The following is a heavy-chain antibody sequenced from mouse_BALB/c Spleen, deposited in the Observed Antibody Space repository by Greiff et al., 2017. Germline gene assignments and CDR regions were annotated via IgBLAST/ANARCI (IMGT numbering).Heavy chain of an antibody. CDR1: GFTFSSYA. J-gene: IGHJ3*01. Sequence: EVHLVESGGGLVKPGGSLKLSCAASGFTFSSYAMSWVRQTPEKRLEWVASISSGGSTYYPDSVKGRFTISRDNARNILYLQMSSLRSEDTAMYYCARDDYYGSSYEAWFAYWGQGTLVTVSA. D-gene: IGHD1-1*01. V-gene: IGHV5-6-5*01. CDR2: ISSGGST. CDR3: ARDDYYGSSYEAWFAY.